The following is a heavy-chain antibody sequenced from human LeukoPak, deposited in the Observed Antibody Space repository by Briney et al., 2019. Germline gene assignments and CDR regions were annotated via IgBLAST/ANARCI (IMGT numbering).Heavy chain of an antibody. Sequence: GGSLRLSCAASGFTFSNAWMSWVRQAQGKGLEWVGRIKSKTDGGTADYNAPVKGRFTISRDDSKNRLYLQMNSLKSGDTAVYYCTTDLSINYWGQGTLVTVSS. CDR3: TTDLSINY. CDR2: IKSKTDGGTA. CDR1: GFTFSNAW. V-gene: IGHV3-15*01. J-gene: IGHJ4*02.